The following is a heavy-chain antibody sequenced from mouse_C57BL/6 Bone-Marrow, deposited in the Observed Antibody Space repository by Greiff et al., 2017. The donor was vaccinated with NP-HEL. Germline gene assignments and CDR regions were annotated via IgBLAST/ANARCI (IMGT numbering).Heavy chain of an antibody. D-gene: IGHD2-1*01. CDR3: ARRWIEVTTRYYAMDY. Sequence: VQLVESGPGLVQPSQSLSITCTVSGFSLTSYGVHWVRQSPGKGLEWLGVIWSGGSTDYNAAFISRLSISKDNSKSQVFIKMNSLQADDTAIYYCARRWIEVTTRYYAMDYWGQGTSVTVSS. CDR2: IWSGGST. J-gene: IGHJ4*01. V-gene: IGHV2-2*01. CDR1: GFSLTSYG.